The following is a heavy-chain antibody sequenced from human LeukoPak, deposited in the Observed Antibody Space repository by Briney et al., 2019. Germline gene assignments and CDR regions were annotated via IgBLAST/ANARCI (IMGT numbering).Heavy chain of an antibody. Sequence: SETLSLTCTVSGDSISSGGYYWSWIRQHPGKGLEWIGYIYYSGSTYYNPSLKSRVTISVDTSKNQFSLKLSSVTAADTAVYYCARDDVDTAMAKGFDPWGQGTLVTVSS. CDR3: ARDDVDTAMAKGFDP. CDR2: IYYSGST. D-gene: IGHD5-18*01. V-gene: IGHV4-31*03. J-gene: IGHJ5*02. CDR1: GDSISSGGYY.